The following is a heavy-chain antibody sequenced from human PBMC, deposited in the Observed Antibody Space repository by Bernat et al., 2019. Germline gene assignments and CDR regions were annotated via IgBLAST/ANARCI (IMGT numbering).Heavy chain of an antibody. CDR2: ISYDGSNK. CDR3: ARGNYYDSSGYGCAFDI. D-gene: IGHD3-22*01. Sequence: QVQLVESGGGVVQPGRSLRLSCAASGFTFSSYAMHWVRQAPGKGLEWVAVISYDGSNKYYADSVKGRFTISRDNSKNTLYLQMNSLRAEDTAVYYCARGNYYDSSGYGCAFDIWGQGTMVTVSS. CDR1: GFTFSSYA. V-gene: IGHV3-30-3*01. J-gene: IGHJ3*02.